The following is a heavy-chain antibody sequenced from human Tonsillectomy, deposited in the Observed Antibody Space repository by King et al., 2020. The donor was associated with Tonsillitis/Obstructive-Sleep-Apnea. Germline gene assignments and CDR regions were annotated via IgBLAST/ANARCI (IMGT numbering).Heavy chain of an antibody. V-gene: IGHV4-4*02. CDR1: GDSISSGDW. J-gene: IGHJ4*02. D-gene: IGHD3-3*01. Sequence: QLQESGPGLVKPSGTLSLTCAVSGDSISSGDWWSWVRQPPGKGLEWIGEIYHSGHTNYNPSLKSRVTISVDKSKNQFSLNLSSVTAAETAVYYCASRGGRSGYYSFDSWGQGTLVTASS. CDR2: IYHSGHT. CDR3: ASRGGRSGYYSFDS.